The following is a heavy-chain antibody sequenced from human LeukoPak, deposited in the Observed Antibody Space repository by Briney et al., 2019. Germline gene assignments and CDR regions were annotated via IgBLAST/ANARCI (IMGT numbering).Heavy chain of an antibody. D-gene: IGHD3-3*01. Sequence: SETLSLTCAVYGGSFSGYYWSWIRQPPGKGLEWIGYVYYSGSTNYNPSLRSRVTISVDTSKNQFSLELSSVTPADTAVYYCARGSDYDFWSVHYWGQGTLVTVSS. CDR3: ARGSDYDFWSVHY. V-gene: IGHV4-59*01. CDR1: GGSFSGYY. CDR2: VYYSGST. J-gene: IGHJ4*02.